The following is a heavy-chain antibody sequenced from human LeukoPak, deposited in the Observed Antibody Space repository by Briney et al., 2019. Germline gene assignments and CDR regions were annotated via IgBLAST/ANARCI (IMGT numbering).Heavy chain of an antibody. Sequence: SETLSLTCAVYGGSFSGYYWSWIRQPPGKGLEWIGEINHSGSTNYNPSLKSRVTISVDTSKNQFSLKLSSVTAADTAVYYCARGYRPLLPGYWGQGTLVTVSS. CDR1: GGSFSGYY. CDR3: ARGYRPLLPGY. V-gene: IGHV4-34*01. D-gene: IGHD2-21*02. CDR2: INHSGST. J-gene: IGHJ4*02.